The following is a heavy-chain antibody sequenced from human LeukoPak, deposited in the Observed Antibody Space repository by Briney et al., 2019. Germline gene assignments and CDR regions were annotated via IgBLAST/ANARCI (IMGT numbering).Heavy chain of an antibody. Sequence: PGGSLRLSCAASGFTFSSYWMSWVRQAPGKGLEWVANIKQDGSEKYYVDSVKGRFTISRDNAKNSLYLQMNSLRAEDTAVYYCARDLRGTTITGEPDYWGQGTLVTVSS. D-gene: IGHD5-12*01. V-gene: IGHV3-7*01. J-gene: IGHJ4*02. CDR2: IKQDGSEK. CDR3: ARDLRGTTITGEPDY. CDR1: GFTFSSYW.